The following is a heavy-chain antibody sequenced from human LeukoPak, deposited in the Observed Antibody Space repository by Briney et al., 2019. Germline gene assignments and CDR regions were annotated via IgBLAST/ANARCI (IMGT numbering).Heavy chain of an antibody. D-gene: IGHD3-3*01. Sequence: GGSLRLSCAASGFTFNKHWMSWVRQAPGKGLEWVANIKDDGSETSLVDSVKGRFTISRDNAKNSLYLQMNSLRAEDTAIYYCVRGGGVFAHWGQGALVTVSS. CDR1: GFTFNKHW. CDR2: IKDDGSET. V-gene: IGHV3-7*01. J-gene: IGHJ5*02. CDR3: VRGGGVFAH.